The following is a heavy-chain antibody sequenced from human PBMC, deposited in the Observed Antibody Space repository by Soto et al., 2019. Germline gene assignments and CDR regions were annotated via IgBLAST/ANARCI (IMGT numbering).Heavy chain of an antibody. CDR1: EFTFSSSS. J-gene: IGHJ4*02. D-gene: IGHD4-17*01. Sequence: EVQLVESGGGLVQPGGSLRLSCAAAEFTFSSSSKNWVRQAPGKGLEWVSYISSSSSTIYYADSVKGRFTISRDNAKNSLYLQMNSLRAEDTAVYYCARDLNYGLFDYWGQGTLVTVSP. V-gene: IGHV3-48*01. CDR3: ARDLNYGLFDY. CDR2: ISSSSSTI.